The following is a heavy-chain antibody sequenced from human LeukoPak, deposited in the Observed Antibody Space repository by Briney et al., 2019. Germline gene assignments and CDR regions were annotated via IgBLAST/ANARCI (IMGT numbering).Heavy chain of an antibody. CDR3: AIWLRFLEWLIPYYFDY. D-gene: IGHD3-3*01. CDR2: ISSSSSYT. J-gene: IGHJ4*02. Sequence: GESLRLSCAASGFTFSDYYMSWIRQAPGKGLEWVSYISSSSSYTNYADSVKGRFTISRDNAKNSLYLQMNSLRAEDTAVYYCAIWLRFLEWLIPYYFDYWGQGTLVTVSS. CDR1: GFTFSDYY. V-gene: IGHV3-11*03.